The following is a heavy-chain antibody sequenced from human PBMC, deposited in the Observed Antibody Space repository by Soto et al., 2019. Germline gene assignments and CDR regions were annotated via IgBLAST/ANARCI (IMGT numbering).Heavy chain of an antibody. D-gene: IGHD3-10*01. Sequence: GSLRLSCAASGFTFSNAWMSWVRQAPGKGLEWVGRIKSKTDGGTTDYAAPVKGRFTISRDDSKNTLYLQMNSLKTEDTAVYYCTTDFFSYYYGSGSSWGQGTLVTVSS. CDR1: GFTFSNAW. CDR3: TTDFFSYYYGSGSS. J-gene: IGHJ4*02. V-gene: IGHV3-15*01. CDR2: IKSKTDGGTT.